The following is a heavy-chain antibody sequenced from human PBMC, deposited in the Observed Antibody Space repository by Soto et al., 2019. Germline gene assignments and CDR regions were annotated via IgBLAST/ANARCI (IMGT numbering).Heavy chain of an antibody. Sequence: TSYWIGWSRQMPGKGLEWMGMFYPADSATRYSPSFQGQVTISVDKSISTAYLQWSSLKASDTAMYYCARSVSMVSYYYMDVWGKGTTVTVSS. J-gene: IGHJ6*03. CDR1: TSYW. CDR2: FYPADSAT. CDR3: ARSVSMVSYYYMDV. V-gene: IGHV5-51*01. D-gene: IGHD2-8*01.